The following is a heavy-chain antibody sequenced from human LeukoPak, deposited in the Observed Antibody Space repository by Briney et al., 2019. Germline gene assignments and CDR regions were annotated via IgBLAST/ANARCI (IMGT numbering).Heavy chain of an antibody. CDR3: TTGPSGYDYYYYYGMDV. Sequence: PGGSLRLSCAASGFTFSNAWMSWARQAPGKGLEWVGRIKSKTDGGTTDYAAPVKGRFTISRDDSKNTLYLQMNSLKTEDTAVYYCTTGPSGYDYYYYYGMDVWGKGTTVTVSS. J-gene: IGHJ6*04. V-gene: IGHV3-15*01. CDR2: IKSKTDGGTT. CDR1: GFTFSNAW. D-gene: IGHD6-25*01.